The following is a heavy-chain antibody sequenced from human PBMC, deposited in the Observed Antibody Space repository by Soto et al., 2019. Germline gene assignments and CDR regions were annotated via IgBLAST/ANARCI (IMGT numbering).Heavy chain of an antibody. V-gene: IGHV4-4*07. CDR3: VRDGTKTLRDWFDP. CDR1: GASISGFY. J-gene: IGHJ5*02. Sequence: SETLSLTCTVSGASISGFYWSWIRKSAGKGLEWIGRIYATGTTDYNPSLKSRVMMSVDTSKKQFSLKLRSVTAADTAVYYCVRDGTKTLRDWFDPWGQGISVTVS. CDR2: IYATGTT. D-gene: IGHD1-1*01.